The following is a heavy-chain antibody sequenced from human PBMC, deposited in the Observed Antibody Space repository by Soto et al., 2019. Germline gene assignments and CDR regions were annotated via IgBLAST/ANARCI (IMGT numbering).Heavy chain of an antibody. Sequence: ASVKVSCKASGYTFTSYGISWVRQAPGQGLEWMGWISAYNGNTNYAQKLQGRVTMTTDTSTSTAYMELRSLRSDDTAVYYCARAIPEELLGNYFDYWGQGTLVTVSS. CDR2: ISAYNGNT. V-gene: IGHV1-18*01. J-gene: IGHJ4*02. CDR3: ARAIPEELLGNYFDY. CDR1: GYTFTSYG. D-gene: IGHD1-26*01.